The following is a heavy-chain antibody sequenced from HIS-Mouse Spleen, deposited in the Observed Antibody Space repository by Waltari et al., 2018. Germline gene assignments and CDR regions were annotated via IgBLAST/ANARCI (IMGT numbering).Heavy chain of an antibody. D-gene: IGHD7-27*01. CDR3: ARSRTGGWYFDL. Sequence: QLQLQESGPGLVKPSETLSLTCTVSGGSISSSSYYWGWIRQPPGQGLEWIGSIYYSGSTYYNPSLKSRVTISVDTSKNQFSLKLSSVTAADTAVYYCARSRTGGWYFDLWGRGTLVTVSS. CDR2: IYYSGST. J-gene: IGHJ2*01. CDR1: GGSISSSSYY. V-gene: IGHV4-39*07.